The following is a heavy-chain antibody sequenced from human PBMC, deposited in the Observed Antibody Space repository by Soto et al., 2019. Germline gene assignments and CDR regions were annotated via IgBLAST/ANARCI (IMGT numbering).Heavy chain of an antibody. J-gene: IGHJ5*02. Sequence: SETLSLPCTVSGVSISSYYGNWIRQTPGKGLEWIGYIYYTGSTNYNPSLKSRVIMSVDTSQNQFSLKLSSVTAADTAVYYCARLLWFGKWFDPWGQGTLVTVSS. V-gene: IGHV4-59*08. CDR2: IYYTGST. CDR3: ARLLWFGKWFDP. CDR1: GVSISSYY. D-gene: IGHD3-10*01.